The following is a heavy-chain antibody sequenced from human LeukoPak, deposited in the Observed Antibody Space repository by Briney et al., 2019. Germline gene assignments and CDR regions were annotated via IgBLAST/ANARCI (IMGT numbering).Heavy chain of an antibody. Sequence: SETLSLTCTVSGGSISSYYWSWIRQPPGKGLEWIGYIYYSGSTNYNPSLKSRVTISVDTSKNQFSLKLSSVTAADTAVYYCARMGTAYSYATEGAFDIWGQGTMVTVSS. V-gene: IGHV4-59*01. CDR1: GGSISSYY. CDR3: ARMGTAYSYATEGAFDI. CDR2: IYYSGST. D-gene: IGHD5-18*01. J-gene: IGHJ3*02.